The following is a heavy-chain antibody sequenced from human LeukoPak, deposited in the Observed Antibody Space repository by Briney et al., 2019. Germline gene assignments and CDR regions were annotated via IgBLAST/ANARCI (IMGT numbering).Heavy chain of an antibody. D-gene: IGHD3-16*01. CDR2: ISGSGGST. Sequence: GGSLRLSCVASGFPFSSYWMTWVRQAPGKGLEWVSAISGSGGSTYYADSVKGRFTISRDNSKNTLYLQMNSLRAEDTAVYYCAKDGGALGSYFDYWGQGTLVTVSS. CDR1: GFPFSSYW. V-gene: IGHV3-23*01. J-gene: IGHJ4*02. CDR3: AKDGGALGSYFDY.